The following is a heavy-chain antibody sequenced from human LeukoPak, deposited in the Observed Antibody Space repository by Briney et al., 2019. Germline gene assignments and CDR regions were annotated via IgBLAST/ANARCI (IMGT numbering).Heavy chain of an antibody. CDR1: GGSFSGYY. CDR2: INHSGST. V-gene: IGHV4-34*01. Sequence: SETLSLTCAVYGGSFSGYYWSWIRQPPGKGLEWIGEINHSGSTNYNPSLKSRVTISVDTSKNQFSLKLSSVTAADTAVYYCARGQLSGSYYELHPWDYWGQGTLVTVSS. D-gene: IGHD1-26*01. J-gene: IGHJ4*02. CDR3: ARGQLSGSYYELHPWDY.